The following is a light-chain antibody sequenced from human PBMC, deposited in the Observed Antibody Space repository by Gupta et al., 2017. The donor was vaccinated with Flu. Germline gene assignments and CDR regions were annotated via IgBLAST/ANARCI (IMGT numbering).Light chain of an antibody. CDR1: QSVTIN. Sequence: EILMTQPPATLSVSPGERATLSCRASQSVTINLAWYQQKPGQAPRLLIYAASTRATGVPARFSSSGSGTEFTLTISSLQSEDFAVYYCQQYNYWPPYTFGPGTKVEIK. V-gene: IGKV3-15*01. J-gene: IGKJ2*01. CDR2: AAS. CDR3: QQYNYWPPYT.